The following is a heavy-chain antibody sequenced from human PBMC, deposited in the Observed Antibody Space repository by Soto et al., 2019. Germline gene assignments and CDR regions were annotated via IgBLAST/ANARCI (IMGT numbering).Heavy chain of an antibody. CDR1: GFTFSSYG. J-gene: IGHJ4*02. CDR2: ISYDGSNK. V-gene: IGHV3-30*18. CDR3: AKGGGYCISTRCRPFGAFDS. D-gene: IGHD2-2*01. Sequence: QVQLVESGGGVVQPGRSLRLSCAASGFTFSSYGMHWVRQAPGKGLEWVAVISYDGSNKYYADSVKGRFTISRDNSKNTLYLQMNGLRAEDTAVYYCAKGGGYCISTRCRPFGAFDSWGQGTLVTVSS.